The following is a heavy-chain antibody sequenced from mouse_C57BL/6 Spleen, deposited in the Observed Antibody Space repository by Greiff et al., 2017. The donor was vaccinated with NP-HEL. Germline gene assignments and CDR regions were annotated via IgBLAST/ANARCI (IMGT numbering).Heavy chain of an antibody. CDR1: GFTFSDYG. J-gene: IGHJ1*03. V-gene: IGHV5-17*01. Sequence: DVMLVESGGGLVKPGGSLKLSCAASGFTFSDYGMHWVRQAPEKGLEWVAYISSGSSTIYYADTVKGRFTISRDNAKNTLFLQMTRLRSEDTARYYWARPGGSRDWYFDVWGTGTTVTVSS. D-gene: IGHD1-1*01. CDR2: ISSGSSTI. CDR3: ARPGGSRDWYFDV.